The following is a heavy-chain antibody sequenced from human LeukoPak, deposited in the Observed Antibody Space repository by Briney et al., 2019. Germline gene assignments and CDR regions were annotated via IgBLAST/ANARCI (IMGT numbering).Heavy chain of an antibody. J-gene: IGHJ4*02. CDR2: IYYSGST. V-gene: IGHV4-59*01. CDR3: ARGSARGGSPSSYYFDY. Sequence: SETLSLTCAVSGGSISSYYWSWIRQPPGKGLEWIGYIYYSGSTNYNPSLKSRVTISVDTSKNQFSLKLSSVTAADTAVYYCARGSARGGSPSSYYFDYWGQGTPVTVSS. D-gene: IGHD6-6*01. CDR1: GGSISSYY.